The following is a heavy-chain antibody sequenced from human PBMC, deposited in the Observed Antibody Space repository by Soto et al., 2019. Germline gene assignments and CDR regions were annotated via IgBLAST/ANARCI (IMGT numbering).Heavy chain of an antibody. V-gene: IGHV4-31*03. CDR3: ARDSRGLPGADAFDI. Sequence: QVQLQESGPGLVKPSQTLSLTCTVSGGSISSGGYYWSWIRQHPGKGLEWIGYIYYSGSTYYNPSLKSRVTISVDTSKNQFSLKLSSVTAADTPVYYCARDSRGLPGADAFDIWGQGTMVTVSS. J-gene: IGHJ3*02. CDR1: GGSISSGGYY. D-gene: IGHD1-26*01. CDR2: IYYSGST.